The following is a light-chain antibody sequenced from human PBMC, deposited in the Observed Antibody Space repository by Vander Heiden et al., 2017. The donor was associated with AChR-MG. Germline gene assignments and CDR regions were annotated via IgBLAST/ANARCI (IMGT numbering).Light chain of an antibody. CDR2: GAS. J-gene: IGKJ1*01. CDR3: QQFNKWPRT. Sequence: EIVMTQSPATLSVSPGERATLSCRASQSVSDNLAWYQQKPGQAPMLLIHGASTRATGIPARISGSGSGTEFTLTISSLQSEDFAVYYCQQFNKWPRTFAQGTKVEIK. V-gene: IGKV3-15*01. CDR1: QSVSDN.